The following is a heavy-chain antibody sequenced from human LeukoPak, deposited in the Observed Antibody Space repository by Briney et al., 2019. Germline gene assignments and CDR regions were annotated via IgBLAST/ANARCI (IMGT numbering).Heavy chain of an antibody. V-gene: IGHV4-39*07. J-gene: IGHJ4*02. CDR3: ARDVVDTAMVDY. D-gene: IGHD5-18*01. CDR2: IYYSGNT. Sequence: KTSETLSLTCTVSGGSISSSSYYWGWIRQPPGKGLEWIGSIYYSGNTYYNPSLKSRVTISVDTSKNQFSLKLSSVTAADTAVYYCARDVVDTAMVDYWGQGTLVTVSS. CDR1: GGSISSSSYY.